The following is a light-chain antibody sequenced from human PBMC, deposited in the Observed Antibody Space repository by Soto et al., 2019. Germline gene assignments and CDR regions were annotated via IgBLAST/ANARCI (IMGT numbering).Light chain of an antibody. CDR2: GNS. J-gene: IGLJ3*02. Sequence: QSVLTQTPSVSGAPGQRVTISCTGSSSNIGAGYDVHWYQQLPGTAPKLLIYGNSNRPSGVPDRFSGSKSGTSASLAITVLQAEDEADYYCQSYDSSLSALFGGGTKLTVL. CDR3: QSYDSSLSAL. CDR1: SSNIGAGYD. V-gene: IGLV1-40*01.